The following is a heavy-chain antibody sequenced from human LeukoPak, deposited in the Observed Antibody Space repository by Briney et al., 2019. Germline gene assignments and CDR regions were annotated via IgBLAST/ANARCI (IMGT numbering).Heavy chain of an antibody. CDR2: VNTSGGDT. CDR1: GYTLTTYY. Sequence: ASVKISCKASGYTLTTYYMHSVRQAPGQGREWMGVVNTSGGDTRYSQMFQGRLTMTRDMSTSTVYMELSSLRSEDTAVYYCTRTLGAVADSRYWFDLWGQGTLVSVST. V-gene: IGHV1-46*01. D-gene: IGHD3-16*01. J-gene: IGHJ5*02. CDR3: TRTLGAVADSRYWFDL.